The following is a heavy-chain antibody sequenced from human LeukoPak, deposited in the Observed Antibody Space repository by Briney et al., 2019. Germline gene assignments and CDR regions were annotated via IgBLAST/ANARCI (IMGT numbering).Heavy chain of an antibody. J-gene: IGHJ3*02. V-gene: IGHV4-59*01. D-gene: IGHD2-21*02. CDR1: GGSISSYY. Sequence: SETLSLTCTVSGGSISSYYWSWIRQTPGKGLEWIGYIYYSGSTNYNPSLKSRVTISVDTSKNQFSLKLSSVTAADTAVYYCAREAYCGGDCYSLADAFDIWGQGTMVTVSS. CDR3: AREAYCGGDCYSLADAFDI. CDR2: IYYSGST.